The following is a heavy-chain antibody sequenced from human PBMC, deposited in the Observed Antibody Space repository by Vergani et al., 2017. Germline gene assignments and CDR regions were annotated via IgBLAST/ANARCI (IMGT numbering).Heavy chain of an antibody. CDR2: ISSSGSTI. Sequence: EVQLVESGGGLVQPGGSLRLSCAASGFTFSSSEMNWVRQAPGKGLEWVSYISSSGSTIYYADSVKGRFTISRDNAKNSLYLQMNSLRAEDTAVYYCARTVYQLHSDYWGQGTLVTVSS. V-gene: IGHV3-48*03. CDR3: ARTVYQLHSDY. J-gene: IGHJ4*02. D-gene: IGHD2-2*01. CDR1: GFTFSSSE.